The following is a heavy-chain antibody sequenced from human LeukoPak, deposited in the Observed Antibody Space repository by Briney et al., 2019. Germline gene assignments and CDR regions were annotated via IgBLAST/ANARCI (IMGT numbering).Heavy chain of an antibody. Sequence: PGGSLRLSCAASGFSFSDAWMSWFRQPPGKGLEWIGEINHSGSTNYNPSLKSRVTISVDTSKNQFSLKLSSVTAADTAVYYCARVDYYDSSGYYQSDAFDIWGQGTMVTVSS. CDR1: GFSFSDAW. V-gene: IGHV4-34*01. CDR2: INHSGST. D-gene: IGHD3-22*01. J-gene: IGHJ3*02. CDR3: ARVDYYDSSGYYQSDAFDI.